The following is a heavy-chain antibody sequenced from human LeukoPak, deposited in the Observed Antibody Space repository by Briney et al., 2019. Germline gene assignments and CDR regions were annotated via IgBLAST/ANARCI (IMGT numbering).Heavy chain of an antibody. CDR3: ARGDYSDGFDI. V-gene: IGHV3-21*01. CDR2: ISSSSTYI. D-gene: IGHD2-21*01. J-gene: IGHJ3*02. Sequence: PGGSLRLSCAASGFTFSSYWMHWVRQAPGKGLEWVSSISSSSTYIYYSDSVKGRFTISRDNAKNSLYLHMNSLRAEDTAVYYCARGDYSDGFDIWGQGTMVTVSS. CDR1: GFTFSSYW.